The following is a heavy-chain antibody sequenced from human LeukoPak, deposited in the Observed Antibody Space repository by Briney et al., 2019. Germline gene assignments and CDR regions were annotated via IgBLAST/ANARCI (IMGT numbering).Heavy chain of an antibody. V-gene: IGHV4-4*07. D-gene: IGHD6-13*01. CDR2: IYTSGST. CDR1: GGPISSYY. J-gene: IGHJ4*02. Sequence: SETLSLTCTVSGGPISSYYWSWIRQPAGKGLEWIGRIYTSGSTNYSPSLKSRVTMSVDTSKNQFSLKLNSVTAADTAVYYCARVLAAAGTPFDYWGQGTLVTVSS. CDR3: ARVLAAAGTPFDY.